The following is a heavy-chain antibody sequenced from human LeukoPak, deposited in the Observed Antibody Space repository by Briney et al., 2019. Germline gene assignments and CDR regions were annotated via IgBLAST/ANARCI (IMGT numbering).Heavy chain of an antibody. D-gene: IGHD3-10*01. Sequence: ASVKVSCKVSGYTLTELSMHWVRQAPGKGLEWMGGFDPEDGETIYAQKFQGRVTMTEDTSTDTAHLAQSSLSAEDTAVYYCARGGFMVRGVIIPHWGQETLDTVPT. CDR2: FDPEDGET. V-gene: IGHV1-24*01. J-gene: IGHJ4*02. CDR1: GYTLTELS. CDR3: ARGGFMVRGVIIPH.